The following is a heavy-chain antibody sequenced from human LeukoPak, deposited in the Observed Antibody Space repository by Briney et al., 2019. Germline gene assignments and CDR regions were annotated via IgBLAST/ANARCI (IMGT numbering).Heavy chain of an antibody. V-gene: IGHV4-39*07. CDR1: GGSISSSSYY. CDR2: INHSGST. CDR3: ARGPHY. J-gene: IGHJ4*02. Sequence: SETLSLTCTVSGGSISSSSYYWSRIRQPPGKGLEWIGEINHSGSTNYNPSLKSRVTISVDTSKNQFSLKLSSVTAADTAVYYCARGPHYWGQGTLVTVSS.